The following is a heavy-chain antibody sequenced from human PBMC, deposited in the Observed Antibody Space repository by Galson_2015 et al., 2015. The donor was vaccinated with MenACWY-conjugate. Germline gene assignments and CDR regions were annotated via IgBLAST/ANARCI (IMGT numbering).Heavy chain of an antibody. CDR2: IIPILGIA. CDR3: ATTPYYDSSGGAFDI. D-gene: IGHD3-22*01. V-gene: IGHV1-69*04. CDR1: GYTFTSYG. Sequence: SVKVSCKASGYTFTSYGISWVRQAPGQGLEWMGRIIPILGIANYAQKFQGRVTITADKSTSTAYMELSSLRSEDTAVYYCATTPYYDSSGGAFDIWGQETMVTVSS. J-gene: IGHJ3*02.